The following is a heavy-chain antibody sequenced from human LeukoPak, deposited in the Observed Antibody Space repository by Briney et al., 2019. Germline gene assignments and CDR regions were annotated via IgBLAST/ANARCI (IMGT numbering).Heavy chain of an antibody. D-gene: IGHD4-23*01. CDR2: INPNSGGT. J-gene: IGHJ4*02. Sequence: ASVKVSCKASGYTFTRWNFSWVRQAPGQGLEWMGWINPNSGGTNYAQKFQGRVTMTRDTSISTAYMELSRLRSDDTAVYYCARLGRWVEGNYWGQGTLVTVSS. V-gene: IGHV1-2*02. CDR1: GYTFTRWN. CDR3: ARLGRWVEGNY.